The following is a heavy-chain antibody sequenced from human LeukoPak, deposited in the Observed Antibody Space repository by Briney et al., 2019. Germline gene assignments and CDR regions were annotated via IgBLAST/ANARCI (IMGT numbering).Heavy chain of an antibody. CDR3: ASGFTMVRGGYNY. CDR2: IYYSGST. Sequence: SETLSLTCTVSGGSISSGDYYWSWIRQPPGKGLEWIGYIYYSGSTYYNPSLKSRVTISVDTSKNQFSLKLSSVTAADTAVYYCASGFTMVRGGYNYWGQGTLVTVSS. J-gene: IGHJ4*02. D-gene: IGHD3-10*01. V-gene: IGHV4-30-4*01. CDR1: GGSISSGDYY.